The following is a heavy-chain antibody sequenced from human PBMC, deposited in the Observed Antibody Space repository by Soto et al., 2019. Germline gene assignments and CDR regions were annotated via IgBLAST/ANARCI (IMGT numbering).Heavy chain of an antibody. J-gene: IGHJ3*02. CDR1: RFTVSSNY. D-gene: IGHD6-13*01. V-gene: IGHV3-53*01. CDR2: IYSGGST. CDR3: ARRSSSSDAFDI. Sequence: GGYLRLSCAASRFTVSSNYMSWVRQASGKGLEWVSVIYSGGSTYYADSVKGRFTISRDNSKNTLYLQMNSLRAEDTAVYYCARRSSSSDAFDIWGQGTMVTVSS.